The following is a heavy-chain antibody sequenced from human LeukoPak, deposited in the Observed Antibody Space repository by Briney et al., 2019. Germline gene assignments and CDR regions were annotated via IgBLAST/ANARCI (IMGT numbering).Heavy chain of an antibody. J-gene: IGHJ6*02. CDR3: ATYYYDSSGHTHTKYGMDV. D-gene: IGHD3-22*01. CDR1: GYTLTELS. V-gene: IGHV1-24*01. Sequence: APVKVSCKVSGYTLTELSMHWVRQAPGKGLEWMGGFDPEDGETIYAQKFQGRVTMTEDTSTDTAYMELSSLRSEDTAVYYCATYYYDSSGHTHTKYGMDVWGQGTTVTVSS. CDR2: FDPEDGET.